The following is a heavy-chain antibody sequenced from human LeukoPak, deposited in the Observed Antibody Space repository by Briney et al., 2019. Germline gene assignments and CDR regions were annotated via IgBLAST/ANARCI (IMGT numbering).Heavy chain of an antibody. J-gene: IGHJ4*02. D-gene: IGHD2-2*01. CDR1: GFTFSSYE. V-gene: IGHV3-30*18. CDR2: ISYDGSNK. CDR3: AKDYCSSTSCYGIDY. Sequence: SGGSLRLSCAASGFTFSSYEMNWVRQAPGKGLEWVAVISYDGSNKYYADSVKGRFTISRDNSKNTLYLQMNSLRAEDTAVYYCAKDYCSSTSCYGIDYWGQGTLVTVSS.